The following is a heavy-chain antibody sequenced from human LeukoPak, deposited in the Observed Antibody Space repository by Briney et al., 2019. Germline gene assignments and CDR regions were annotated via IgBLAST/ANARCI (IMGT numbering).Heavy chain of an antibody. CDR1: GYTFTSYG. CDR3: ARASLLYGGYNWFDP. J-gene: IGHJ5*02. CDR2: ISAYNGNT. Sequence: ASVKVSCKASGYTFTSYGISWVRQAPGQGLEGMGWISAYNGNTNYAQKLQGRVTMTTDTSTSTAYMELRSRRADDTAVYYCARASLLYGGYNWFDPWGQGTLVTVSS. V-gene: IGHV1-18*01. D-gene: IGHD5-12*01.